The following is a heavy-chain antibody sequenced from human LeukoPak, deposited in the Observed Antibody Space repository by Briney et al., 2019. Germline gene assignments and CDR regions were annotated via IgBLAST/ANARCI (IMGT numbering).Heavy chain of an antibody. CDR1: GFTFSSYS. D-gene: IGHD4-17*01. V-gene: IGHV3-7*01. J-gene: IGHJ1*01. CDR2: IKQDGSEK. CDR3: ARLDDYGPDEYFQH. Sequence: GGSLRLSCAASGFTFSSYSMSWVRQAPGKGLEWVANIKQDGSEKYYVDSVKGRFTISRDNAKNSLYLQMNSLRAEDTAVYYCARLDDYGPDEYFQHWGQGTLVTVSS.